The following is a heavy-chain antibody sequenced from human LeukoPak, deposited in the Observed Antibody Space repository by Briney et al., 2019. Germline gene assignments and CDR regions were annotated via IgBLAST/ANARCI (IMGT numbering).Heavy chain of an antibody. CDR1: GGSFSGYY. CDR3: ARARDIVASRRGARLVN. CDR2: INHSGST. Sequence: PSETLSLTCAVYGGSFSGYYWSWIRQPPGKGLEWIGEINHSGSTNYNPSLKSRVTISVDTSKNQFSLKLSSVTAADTAVYYCARARDIVASRRGARLVNWGQGTLVTVSS. V-gene: IGHV4-34*01. D-gene: IGHD5-12*01. J-gene: IGHJ4*02.